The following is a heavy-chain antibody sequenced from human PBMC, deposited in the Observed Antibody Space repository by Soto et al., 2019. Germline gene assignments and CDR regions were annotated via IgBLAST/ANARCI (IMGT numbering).Heavy chain of an antibody. CDR2: ISYDGSEK. D-gene: IGHD2-15*01. J-gene: IGHJ6*02. CDR1: GFTFSSYG. Sequence: QVQLVESGGGVVQPARSLRLSCAASGFTFSSYGIHWVRQAPGKGLEWVAVISYDGSEKYYADSVKGRFTISRDNSKNTLFLQMSSLRPDDTAVYYCARDLRGCSGGTCYSTYHYGMDVWGQGTTVTVSS. V-gene: IGHV3-30-3*01. CDR3: ARDLRGCSGGTCYSTYHYGMDV.